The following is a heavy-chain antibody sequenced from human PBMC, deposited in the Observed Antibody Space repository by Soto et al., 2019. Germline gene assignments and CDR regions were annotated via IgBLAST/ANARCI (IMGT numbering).Heavy chain of an antibody. CDR1: GASIRNFY. D-gene: IGHD6-19*01. V-gene: IGHV4-59*01. J-gene: IGHJ4*02. CDR2: IYNGERT. Sequence: QVHLQESGPGLVKPSETMSLTCTASGASIRNFYWNWVRQFPGKGLAWIGHIYNGERTHDNPPLKRRVTISVDTLKNQFSLKLGAATDADSAVYYCAQTTGWPGSDYWGQGTLAAVSS. CDR3: AQTTGWPGSDY.